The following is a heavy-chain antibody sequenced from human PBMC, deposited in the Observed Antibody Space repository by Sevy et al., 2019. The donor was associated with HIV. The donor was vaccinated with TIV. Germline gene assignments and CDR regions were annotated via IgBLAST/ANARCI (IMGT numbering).Heavy chain of an antibody. CDR2: ISSNGDNA. D-gene: IGHD3-9*01. Sequence: GGSLRLSCAASGFAFRTYAFHWVRQAPGRGLEWVGLISSNGDNAFYANSVGGRFTISRDNSMNTLYLELNNLTPDDTAVYYCPRGPEWELTSFLSHWGQGTLVTVSS. V-gene: IGHV3-30-3*01. J-gene: IGHJ4*02. CDR1: GFAFRTYA. CDR3: PRGPEWELTSFLSH.